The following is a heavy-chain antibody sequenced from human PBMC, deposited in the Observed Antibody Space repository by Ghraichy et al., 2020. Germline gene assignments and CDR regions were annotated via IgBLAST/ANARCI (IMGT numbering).Heavy chain of an antibody. Sequence: LTCAASGFTFSNYVMNWVRQAPGRGLEWVSAITGSASRTYYADSVKGRFTISRDNSNNTLYLQMKSLRAEDTAIYFCAKDRGVSQFDYWGQGTLVTVSS. CDR3: AKDRGVSQFDY. CDR2: ITGSASRT. CDR1: GFTFSNYV. V-gene: IGHV3-23*01. D-gene: IGHD3-10*01. J-gene: IGHJ4*02.